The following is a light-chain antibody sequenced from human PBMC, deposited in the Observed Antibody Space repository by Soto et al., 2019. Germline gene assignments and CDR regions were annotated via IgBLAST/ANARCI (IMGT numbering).Light chain of an antibody. CDR1: SSNIANNA. Sequence: QSVLTQPPSVSEAPRQRVTISCSGSSSNIANNAVNWYQQLPGKAPKLLIYYDDLLPSGVSDRFSGSKSGTSASLAISGLQSEDEGDYYCAAWDDSLNGVVFGGGTKLTVL. CDR3: AAWDDSLNGVV. CDR2: YDD. J-gene: IGLJ2*01. V-gene: IGLV1-36*01.